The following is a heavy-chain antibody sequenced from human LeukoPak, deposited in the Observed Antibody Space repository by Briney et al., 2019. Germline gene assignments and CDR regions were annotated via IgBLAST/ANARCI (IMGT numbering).Heavy chain of an antibody. CDR1: GFTFSSYA. V-gene: IGHV3-30-3*01. Sequence: GRSLRLSCAASGFTFSSYAMHWVRQAPGKGLEWVAVISYDGSNKYYADSVKGRFTISRDNSKNTLYLQMNSLRAEDTAVYYCAREGEIVATTPWTYFDYWGQGTLVTVSS. J-gene: IGHJ4*02. D-gene: IGHD5-12*01. CDR2: ISYDGSNK. CDR3: AREGEIVATTPWTYFDY.